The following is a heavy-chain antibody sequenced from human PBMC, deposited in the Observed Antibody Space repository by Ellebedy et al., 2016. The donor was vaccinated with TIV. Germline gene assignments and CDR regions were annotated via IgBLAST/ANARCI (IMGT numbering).Heavy chain of an antibody. Sequence: MPSETLSLTCTVSGTSISSYYWSWIRQPAGKGLEWIGRIYTSGSTNYNPSLKSRVTMSVDTSKNQFSLRLTSVTAADTAVYFCARARGQYLYGSGSYFTNWGQGDMVTVSS. CDR3: ARARGQYLYGSGSYFTN. J-gene: IGHJ4*02. D-gene: IGHD3-10*01. CDR1: GTSISSYY. CDR2: IYTSGST. V-gene: IGHV4-4*07.